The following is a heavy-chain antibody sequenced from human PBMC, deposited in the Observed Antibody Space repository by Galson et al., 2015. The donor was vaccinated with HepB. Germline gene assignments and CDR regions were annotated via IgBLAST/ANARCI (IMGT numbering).Heavy chain of an antibody. Sequence: SVKVSCKASGYTFTSYYMHWVRQAPGQGLEWMGIINPSGGSTSYAQKFQGRVTMTRDTSTSTVYMELSSLRSEDTAVYYCARAADVVVVPAGPSFYGMDVWGQGTTVTVSS. V-gene: IGHV1-46*01. CDR1: GYTFTSYY. J-gene: IGHJ6*02. D-gene: IGHD2-2*01. CDR2: INPSGGST. CDR3: ARAADVVVVPAGPSFYGMDV.